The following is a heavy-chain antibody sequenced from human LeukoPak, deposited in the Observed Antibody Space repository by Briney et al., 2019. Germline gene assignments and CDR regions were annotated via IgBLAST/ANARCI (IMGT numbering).Heavy chain of an antibody. V-gene: IGHV3-21*01. D-gene: IGHD1-26*01. J-gene: IGHJ3*02. CDR2: ISSSSSYI. CDR1: GFTFSSYS. Sequence: GGSLRLSCAASGFTFSSYSMNWVRQAPGKGLEWVSSISSSSSYIYYADSVKGRFTISRDNAKNSLYLQMNSLRAEDTAVYYCARVGADLNALDIWGQGTMVIVSS. CDR3: ARVGADLNALDI.